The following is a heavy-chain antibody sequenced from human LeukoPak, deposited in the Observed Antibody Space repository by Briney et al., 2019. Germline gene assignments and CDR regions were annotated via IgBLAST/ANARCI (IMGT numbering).Heavy chain of an antibody. Sequence: PGRSLRLSCAASGFTLSSYGMHWVRQAPGKGLEWVAFIRYDGSNKYYADSVKGRFTISRDNSKNTLYLQMNSLRAEDTAVYYCAKNGVTAGVVYYYMDVWGKGTTVTVSS. CDR3: AKNGVTAGVVYYYMDV. D-gene: IGHD2-21*02. J-gene: IGHJ6*03. CDR1: GFTLSSYG. CDR2: IRYDGSNK. V-gene: IGHV3-30*02.